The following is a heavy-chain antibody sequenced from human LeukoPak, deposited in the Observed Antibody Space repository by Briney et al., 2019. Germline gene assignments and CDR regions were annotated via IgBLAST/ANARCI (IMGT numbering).Heavy chain of an antibody. CDR1: GYTFTSYY. Sequence: GASVKVSCKASGYTFTSYYMHWVRQAPAQGLEWMGIINPSGGSTSYAQKFQGRVTITRDTSTSTVYIELSSLLTEDTAVYDCARDPRGYCSGGSCSPYSWFDPWGQGTLVTVSS. CDR2: INPSGGST. D-gene: IGHD2-15*01. V-gene: IGHV1-46*01. J-gene: IGHJ5*02. CDR3: ARDPRGYCSGGSCSPYSWFDP.